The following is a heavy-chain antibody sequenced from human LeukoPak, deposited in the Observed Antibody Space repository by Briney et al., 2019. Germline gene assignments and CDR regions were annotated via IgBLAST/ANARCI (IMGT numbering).Heavy chain of an antibody. D-gene: IGHD1-14*01. CDR3: AKVVWATPGYAFDI. CDR1: GFTFSSYA. V-gene: IGHV3-23*01. J-gene: IGHJ3*02. Sequence: AGGSLRPSCAASGFTFSSYAMSWVRQAPGKGLEWVSAISGSGSSTYYADSVKGRFTISRDNSKNTLYLQMNSLRAEDTAVYYCAKVVWATPGYAFDIWGQGTMVTVSS. CDR2: ISGSGSST.